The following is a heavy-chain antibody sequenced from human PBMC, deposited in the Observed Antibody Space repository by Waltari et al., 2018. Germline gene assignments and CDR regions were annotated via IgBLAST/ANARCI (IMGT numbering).Heavy chain of an antibody. CDR3: ARDMSGSGRDCFDY. D-gene: IGHD3-10*01. J-gene: IGHJ4*02. V-gene: IGHV1-69*01. CDR2: IIVSFGTG. Sequence: QVQLVQSGAEVKKPGSSVKGPCKTSGGPFSTYATSWVRQAPGQGLEWVGGIIVSFGTGNYAQKFQGRVRITADESTMTAYMELNSLRTEDTAVYYCARDMSGSGRDCFDYWGQGTLVTVSS. CDR1: GGPFSTYA.